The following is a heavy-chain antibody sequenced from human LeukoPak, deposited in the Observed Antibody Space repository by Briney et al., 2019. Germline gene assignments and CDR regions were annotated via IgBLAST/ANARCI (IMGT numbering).Heavy chain of an antibody. D-gene: IGHD1-1*01. V-gene: IGHV3-30*03. CDR2: ISYDGNNK. J-gene: IGHJ4*02. Sequence: GGSLRLSCAASGFMFSSYGMHWVRQAPGKGLEWMAGISYDGNNKKYADAVKGRFTISRDNSKNTLYLQMNSLSAEDTAVYYCARKLAKARTGTSKGPQDDYWGQGTLVTVSS. CDR1: GFMFSSYG. CDR3: ARKLAKARTGTSKGPQDDY.